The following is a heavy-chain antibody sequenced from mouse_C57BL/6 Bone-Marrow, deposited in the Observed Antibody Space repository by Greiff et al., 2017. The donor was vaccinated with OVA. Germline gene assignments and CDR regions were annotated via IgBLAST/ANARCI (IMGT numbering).Heavy chain of an antibody. V-gene: IGHV1-18*01. Sequence: EVQLQQSGPELAKPGASVKIPCKASGYTFTDYNMDWVKQSHGKSLEWIGDINYNNGGTIYNQQFKGKATLTVDKSYSTAYMELRSLTSADTAVYYCARGGYYDYDGGAWFAYWGQGTLVTVSA. CDR2: INYNNGGT. CDR1: GYTFTDYN. J-gene: IGHJ3*01. D-gene: IGHD2-4*01. CDR3: ARGGYYDYDGGAWFAY.